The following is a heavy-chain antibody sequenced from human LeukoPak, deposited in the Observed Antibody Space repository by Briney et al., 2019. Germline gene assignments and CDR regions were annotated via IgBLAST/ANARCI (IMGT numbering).Heavy chain of an antibody. J-gene: IGHJ4*02. CDR1: GYSFTSYW. V-gene: IGHV5-51*01. D-gene: IGHD6-13*01. CDR2: IYPGDSDT. CDR3: ARALTYSSSWLYYFDY. Sequence: GESLKISCKGSGYSFTSYWIGWVRQMPGKGLEWMGIIYPGDSDTRYSPSFQGQVTISADKSISTAYLQWSSLKASDTAMYYCARALTYSSSWLYYFDYWGQGTLVTVSS.